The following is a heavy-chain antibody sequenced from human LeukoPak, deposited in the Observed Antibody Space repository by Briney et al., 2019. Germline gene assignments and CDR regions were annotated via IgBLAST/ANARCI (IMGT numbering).Heavy chain of an antibody. CDR3: ARDPSGSYDFDY. D-gene: IGHD1-26*01. Sequence: GGSLRLSCAASGFTFSSYSMNWVRQAPGKGLEWVSSISSSSSYIYYADSVKGRFTISRGNAKNSLYLQMNSLRAEDTAVYYCARDPSGSYDFDYWGQGTLVTVSS. CDR2: ISSSSSYI. CDR1: GFTFSSYS. J-gene: IGHJ4*02. V-gene: IGHV3-21*01.